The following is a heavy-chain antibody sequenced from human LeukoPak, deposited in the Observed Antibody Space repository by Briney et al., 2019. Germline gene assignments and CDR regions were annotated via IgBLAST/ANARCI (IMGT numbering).Heavy chain of an antibody. V-gene: IGHV3-11*01. CDR3: ARVGSAAAGSYFFDF. D-gene: IGHD6-13*01. CDR1: GFTFSDYY. J-gene: IGHJ4*02. Sequence: GGSLRLSCAASGFTFSDYYMSWIRQAPGKGLEWVSYISSSGRAIYYTDSLKGRFTISRDNAENSLFLQMISLRAEDTAVYYCARVGSAAAGSYFFDFWGQGTLVTVSS. CDR2: ISSSGRAI.